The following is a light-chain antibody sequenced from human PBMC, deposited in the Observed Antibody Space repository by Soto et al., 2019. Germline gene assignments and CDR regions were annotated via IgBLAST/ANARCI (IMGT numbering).Light chain of an antibody. CDR1: QSVSSSY. Sequence: EIVLTQSPGTLSLSPGERATLSCRASQSVSSSYLAWYQQKPGQAPRLLIYGASSRATGIPDRFSGSGSGTHFTLTISRLEREDFAVSYCQQYGSSTRTFGQGTKVDIK. J-gene: IGKJ1*01. V-gene: IGKV3-20*01. CDR2: GAS. CDR3: QQYGSSTRT.